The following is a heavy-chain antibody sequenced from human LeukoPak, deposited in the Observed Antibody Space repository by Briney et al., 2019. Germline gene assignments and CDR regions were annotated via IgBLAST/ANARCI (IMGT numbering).Heavy chain of an antibody. CDR2: ISWNSGSI. CDR1: GFTFDDYA. Sequence: GGSLRLSCAASGFTFDDYAMHWVRQAPGKGLEWVSGISWNSGSIGYADSVKGRFTISRDNAKNSLYLQMNSLRAEDTAMYYCARDPIPSFGVVIFDYWGQGTLVTVSS. V-gene: IGHV3-9*01. D-gene: IGHD3-3*01. J-gene: IGHJ4*02. CDR3: ARDPIPSFGVVIFDY.